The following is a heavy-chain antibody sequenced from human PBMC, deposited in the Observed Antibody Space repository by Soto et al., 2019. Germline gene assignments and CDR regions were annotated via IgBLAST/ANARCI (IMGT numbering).Heavy chain of an antibody. J-gene: IGHJ4*02. CDR1: GFSLSGSF. V-gene: IGHV3-73*02. D-gene: IGHD5-18*01. Sequence: EVELVECGGGLVQPGGSLKLSCAASGFSLSGSFIHWVRQASGKGPEWVGRIASRAHNYATAYGTSVQGRFTVSRDDSLSTAYLQMNALKSEDTAVYFCAGLMDTLFDPVDYWGRGILVTVSA. CDR2: IASRAHNYAT. CDR3: AGLMDTLFDPVDY.